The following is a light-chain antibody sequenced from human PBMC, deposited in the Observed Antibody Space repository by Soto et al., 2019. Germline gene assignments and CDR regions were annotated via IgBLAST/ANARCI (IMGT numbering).Light chain of an antibody. J-gene: IGLJ2*01. CDR2: FDD. CDR3: ATWDDSLNGVI. Sequence: QSMLTQPPSVSGAPRQTVTISCSGSSSNIGNNVVNWYQQLPGKAPKLLIYFDDLLPSGVSDRFSASKSGTSASLAVSGLQSDDEADYYCATWDDSLNGVIFGGGTKVTVL. CDR1: SSNIGNNV. V-gene: IGLV1-36*01.